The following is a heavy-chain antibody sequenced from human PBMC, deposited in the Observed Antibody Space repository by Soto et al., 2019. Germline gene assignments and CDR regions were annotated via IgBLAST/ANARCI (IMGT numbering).Heavy chain of an antibody. J-gene: IGHJ4*02. CDR3: VKDLWDGYNPDSPVY. Sequence: GGSLRLSCAASGFIFSSYGMHWVRQAPGKGLEWVAVISFDGSNKYYADSVKGRFIISRDNSKNTLYLQMNSLRAEDTAVFYCVKDLWDGYNPDSPVYWCQGTLVTVSS. V-gene: IGHV3-30*18. D-gene: IGHD5-12*01. CDR1: GFIFSSYG. CDR2: ISFDGSNK.